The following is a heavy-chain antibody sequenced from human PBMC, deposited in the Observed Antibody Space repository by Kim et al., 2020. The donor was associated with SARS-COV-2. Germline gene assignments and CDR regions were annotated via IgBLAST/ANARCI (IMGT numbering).Heavy chain of an antibody. V-gene: IGHV3-9*01. CDR2: ISWNSGSI. D-gene: IGHD3-10*01. CDR1: GFTFDDYA. Sequence: GGSLRLSCAASGFTFDDYAMHWVRQAPGKGLEWVSGISWNSGSIGYADSVKGRFTISRDNAKNSLYLQMNSLRAEDTALYYCAKERFPYGSGSYYPFDYWGQGTLVTVSS. CDR3: AKERFPYGSGSYYPFDY. J-gene: IGHJ4*02.